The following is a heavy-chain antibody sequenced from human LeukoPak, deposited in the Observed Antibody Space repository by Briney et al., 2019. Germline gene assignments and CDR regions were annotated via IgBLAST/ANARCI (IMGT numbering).Heavy chain of an antibody. CDR2: IYYSGTA. Sequence: SETLSLTCAVYGGSFTSYSWSWIRQSPGKGLEWIGSIYYSGTADYNPSLKSRVTISIDTSKTQFSLRLSSVTAADTAVYYCARDPSLHYYDTSGHPSVLRAAFDFRGQGTMVTVSS. V-gene: IGHV4-59*01. D-gene: IGHD3-22*01. CDR1: GGSFTSYS. CDR3: ARDPSLHYYDTSGHPSVLRAAFDF. J-gene: IGHJ3*01.